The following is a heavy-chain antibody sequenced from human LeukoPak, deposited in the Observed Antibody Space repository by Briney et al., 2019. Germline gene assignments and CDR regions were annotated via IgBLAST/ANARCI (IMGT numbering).Heavy chain of an antibody. Sequence: GGSLRLSCAASGFTFSSYWMSWVRQAPGKGLEWVANIKQDGSEKYYVDSVKGRFTISRDNTKNSLYLQMNSLRAEDTAVYYCARDLRGYCSSTSCYEAFFDYWGQGTLVTVSS. CDR1: GFTFSSYW. V-gene: IGHV3-7*01. CDR2: IKQDGSEK. D-gene: IGHD2-2*01. J-gene: IGHJ4*02. CDR3: ARDLRGYCSSTSCYEAFFDY.